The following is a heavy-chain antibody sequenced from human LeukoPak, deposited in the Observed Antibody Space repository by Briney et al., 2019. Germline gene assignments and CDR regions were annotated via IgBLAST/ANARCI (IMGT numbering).Heavy chain of an antibody. J-gene: IGHJ3*02. CDR3: ARVSRDFEPENAFDI. D-gene: IGHD1-14*01. CDR2: IYYSGST. Sequence: SETLSLTCTVSGGSISSGDYYWSWIRQPPGKGLQWIGYIYYSGSTYYNPSLKSRVTISVDTSKNQFSLKLSSVTDADTAVYYCARVSRDFEPENAFDIWGQGTMVTVSS. CDR1: GGSISSGDYY. V-gene: IGHV4-30-4*08.